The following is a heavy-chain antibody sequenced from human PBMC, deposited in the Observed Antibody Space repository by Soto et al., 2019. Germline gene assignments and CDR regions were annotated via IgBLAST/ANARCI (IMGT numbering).Heavy chain of an antibody. V-gene: IGHV3-7*01. CDR2: IKQDGSEK. J-gene: IGHJ5*01. CDR3: ATERGSGLPEEHWFDS. CDR1: GFTFSSYW. D-gene: IGHD3-10*01. Sequence: EVQLVESGGGLVQPGGSLSLSCAASGFTFSSYWMSWVRQAPGKGLEWVAHIKQDGSEKYYVDSVKGRFTISRDNAKNSLSLQMNSLRAEDTAVYYCATERGSGLPEEHWFDSWGQGTRVSVSS.